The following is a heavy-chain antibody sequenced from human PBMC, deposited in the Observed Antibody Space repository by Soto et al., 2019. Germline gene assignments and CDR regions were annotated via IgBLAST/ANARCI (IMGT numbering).Heavy chain of an antibody. V-gene: IGHV3-23*01. CDR1: GFTFGSHA. CDR2: ISGSGGSA. D-gene: IGHD3-3*01. J-gene: IGHJ4*02. Sequence: EVQLLESGGGLVQPGGSLRLSCAASGFTFGSHAMIWVRQAPGKGLEWVSAISGSGGSAYYADSVKGRFTISRDNSINTLYLQMNSLRAEDTALYYCAKEPYADFWSAYYYFDYWYQGTLVTVSS. CDR3: AKEPYADFWSAYYYFDY.